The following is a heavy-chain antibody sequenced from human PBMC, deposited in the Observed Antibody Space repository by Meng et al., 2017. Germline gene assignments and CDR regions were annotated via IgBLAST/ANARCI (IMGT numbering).Heavy chain of an antibody. Sequence: SVKVSCKASGYTFTGYYMHWVRQAPGQGLEWMGGIIPIFGTANYAQKFQGRVTITADKSTSTAYMELGSLRSEDTAVYYWSRFERIRGVIKQGWFDPWGQGTLVTVSS. CDR2: IIPIFGTA. D-gene: IGHD3-10*01. J-gene: IGHJ5*02. CDR1: GYTFTGYY. V-gene: IGHV1-69*06. CDR3: SRFERIRGVIKQGWFDP.